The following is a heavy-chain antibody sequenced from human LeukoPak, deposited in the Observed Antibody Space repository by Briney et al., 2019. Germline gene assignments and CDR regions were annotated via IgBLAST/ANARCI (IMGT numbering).Heavy chain of an antibody. CDR3: ARLVSGNYGWFDP. CDR2: MYYSGST. J-gene: IGHJ5*02. Sequence: SETLSPTCTVSGGSISSYYWSWIRQPPGKGLEWIGYMYYSGSTNYNPSLKSRVTISVDTSKNQFSLKLSFVTAADTAVYYCARLVSGNYGWFDPWGQGTLVTVSS. V-gene: IGHV4-59*08. CDR1: GGSISSYY. D-gene: IGHD1-7*01.